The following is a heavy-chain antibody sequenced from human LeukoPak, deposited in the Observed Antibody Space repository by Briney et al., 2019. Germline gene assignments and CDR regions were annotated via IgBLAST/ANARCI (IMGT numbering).Heavy chain of an antibody. D-gene: IGHD6-19*01. CDR1: GFTFSSYA. Sequence: GGSLRLSCAASGFTFSSYAMHWVRQAPGKGLEWVAVISYDGSNKYYADSVKGRFTISRDNSKNTLYLQMNSLRAEDTAVYYCARVLAVAGDDYWGQGTLVTDSS. V-gene: IGHV3-30-3*01. J-gene: IGHJ4*02. CDR2: ISYDGSNK. CDR3: ARVLAVAGDDY.